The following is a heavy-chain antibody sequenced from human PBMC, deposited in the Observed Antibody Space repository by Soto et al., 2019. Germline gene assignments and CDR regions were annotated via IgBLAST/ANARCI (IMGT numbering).Heavy chain of an antibody. Sequence: EVQLVESGGGLVKPGGSLRLSCAASGFNFNSYTINWVRQAPGKRLEWLSSISSSGYIFSTDSVRGRFTIPRDYAKNSVYLQITSRRAEDTAVYFCARDCSGGSCYPGMDVWGQGTTVTVSS. CDR3: ARDCSGGSCYPGMDV. CDR2: ISSSGYI. V-gene: IGHV3-21*01. J-gene: IGHJ6*02. CDR1: GFNFNSYT. D-gene: IGHD2-15*01.